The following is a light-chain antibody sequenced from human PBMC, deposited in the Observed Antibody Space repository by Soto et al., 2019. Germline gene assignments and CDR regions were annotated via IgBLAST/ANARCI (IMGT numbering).Light chain of an antibody. J-gene: IGLJ1*01. CDR2: EGN. CDR3: CSYVGSNNYV. CDR1: VSDVGNFGP. V-gene: IGLV2-23*01. Sequence: QSALTQPASVSGSPGQSITISCTGSVSDVGNFGPVSWYQQHPGQVPKLIIYEGNRRPSGVSSRFSGSKSGNTASLTISGLQAEDEADYYCCSYVGSNNYVFGTGTKVTVL.